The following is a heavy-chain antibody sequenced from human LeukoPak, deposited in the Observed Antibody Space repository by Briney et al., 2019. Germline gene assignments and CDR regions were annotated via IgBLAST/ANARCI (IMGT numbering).Heavy chain of an antibody. D-gene: IGHD6-13*01. CDR2: ISAYNGNT. Sequence: ASVKVSCKASGYTFTSYGISWVRQAPGQGLEWMGWISAYNGNTNYAQKLQGRVTMTTDTSTSTAYMELSSLRSEDTAVYYCARDRISSSPAGGWYFDLWGRGTLVTVSS. J-gene: IGHJ2*01. CDR1: GYTFTSYG. CDR3: ARDRISSSPAGGWYFDL. V-gene: IGHV1-18*01.